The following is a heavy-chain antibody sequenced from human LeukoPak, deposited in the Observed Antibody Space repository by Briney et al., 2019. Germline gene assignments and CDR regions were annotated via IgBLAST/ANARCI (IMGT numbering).Heavy chain of an antibody. CDR3: ETLHYFDY. CDR1: GGSISSSSYY. J-gene: IGHJ4*02. Sequence: SETLSPTCTVSGGSISSSSYYWGWIRQPPGKGLEWIGSIYYSGSTYYNPSLKSRVTISVDTSKNQFSLKLSSVTAADTAVYYCETLHYFDYWGQGTLVTVSS. CDR2: IYYSGST. V-gene: IGHV4-39*01.